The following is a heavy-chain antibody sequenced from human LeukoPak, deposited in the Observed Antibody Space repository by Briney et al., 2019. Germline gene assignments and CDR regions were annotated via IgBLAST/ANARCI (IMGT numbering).Heavy chain of an antibody. J-gene: IGHJ4*02. D-gene: IGHD2-2*01. CDR3: AKGQGVVVPAATDY. CDR2: ISWNSGSI. CDR1: GFTFDDYA. V-gene: IGHV3-9*01. Sequence: GGSLRLSCAASGFTFDDYAMHWVRQAPGKGLEWVSGISWNSGSIGYADSVKGRFTISRDNAKNSLYLQMNSLRAEDTALYYCAKGQGVVVPAATDYWGQGTLVTVSS.